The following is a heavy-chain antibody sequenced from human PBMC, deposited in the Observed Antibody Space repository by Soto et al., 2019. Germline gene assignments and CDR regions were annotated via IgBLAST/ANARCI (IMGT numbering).Heavy chain of an antibody. J-gene: IGHJ6*02. CDR2: IHAGSDNT. D-gene: IGHD3-10*02. CDR1: GSTFTAIT. CDR3: ARDYVKYGMDV. V-gene: IGHV1-3*01. Sequence: QVQFVQSGTEVKEPGDSVRVSCTASGSTFTAITLHWVRQAPGQRLEWMGCIHAGSDNTEYSQKFQVRLTITRDTSATIVYMDLSSLRSEDTALYYCARDYVKYGMDVWGQGTTVTVSS.